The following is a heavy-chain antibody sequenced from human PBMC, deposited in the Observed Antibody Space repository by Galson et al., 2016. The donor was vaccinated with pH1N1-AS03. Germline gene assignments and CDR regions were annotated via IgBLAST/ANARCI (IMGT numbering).Heavy chain of an antibody. CDR2: INAGNGNT. Sequence: WMGWINAGNGNTTYSQSFQGRVTITRDTSASKAYMELSSLRSEDTAAYYCARGRGSYGMDVWGQGTTVTVSS. D-gene: IGHD1-26*01. J-gene: IGHJ6*02. CDR3: ARGRGSYGMDV. V-gene: IGHV1-3*01.